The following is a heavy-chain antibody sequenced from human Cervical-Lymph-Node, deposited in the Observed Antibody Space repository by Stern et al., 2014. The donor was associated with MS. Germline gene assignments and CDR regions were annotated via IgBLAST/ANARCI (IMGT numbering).Heavy chain of an antibody. CDR2: ISYYGTNK. CDR1: GFLLSSQA. J-gene: IGHJ4*02. V-gene: IGHV3-30-3*01. Sequence: QVQLVESGGGVVQPGRSLRLSCAASGFLLSSQAMHWVRQAPGKGLAWVALISYYGTNKYYADSVKGRFTISRDTSKNTLYLQLNSLRPEDTAVYYCARRGYSHGAVDYWGQGTLVTVSS. D-gene: IGHD5-18*01. CDR3: ARRGYSHGAVDY.